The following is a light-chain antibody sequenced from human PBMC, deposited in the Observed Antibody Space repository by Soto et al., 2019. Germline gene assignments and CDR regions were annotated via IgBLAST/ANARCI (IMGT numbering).Light chain of an antibody. CDR2: EVS. Sequence: QSALTQPASVSGSPGQSITISCTGTSSDVGGYNSVSWYQHHPGKAPKLMIYEVSNRPSGVSDRFSGSKSGNTASLTISGLQAEDEADYYCSSYTTNTGLEYVFGNGTKSPS. CDR1: SSDVGGYNS. V-gene: IGLV2-14*01. J-gene: IGLJ1*01. CDR3: SSYTTNTGLEYV.